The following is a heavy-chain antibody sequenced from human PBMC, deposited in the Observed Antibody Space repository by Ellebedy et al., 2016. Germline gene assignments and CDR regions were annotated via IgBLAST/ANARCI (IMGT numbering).Heavy chain of an antibody. D-gene: IGHD1-26*01. CDR1: HGSTGDFF. CDR2: AHHGGGT. CDR3: ARWGAPSVAAFVI. J-gene: IGHJ3*02. V-gene: IGHV4-59*01. Sequence: SETLSLTCVISHGSTGDFFWNWIRQPPGRGLEWIGFAHHGGGTSYNPSLKSRVTASVDTSKSQISLKLTSVTASDTAMYYCARWGAPSVAAFVIWGQGTMVTVSS.